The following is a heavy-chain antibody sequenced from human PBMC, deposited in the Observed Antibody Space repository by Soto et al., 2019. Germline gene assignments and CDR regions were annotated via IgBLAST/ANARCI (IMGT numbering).Heavy chain of an antibody. CDR2: IYYSGST. CDR3: ARNGYSNTSYGMNV. CDR1: GGSISSYY. J-gene: IGHJ6*02. Sequence: QVQLQESGPGLVKPSETLSLTCTVSGGSISSYYWSWIRQPPGKGLEWIGYIYYSGSTTYNPSLKSRVTISVDTSKNQFSLKLSSVTAADTAVYYCARNGYSNTSYGMNVWGQGTTVTVSS. V-gene: IGHV4-59*01. D-gene: IGHD1-26*01.